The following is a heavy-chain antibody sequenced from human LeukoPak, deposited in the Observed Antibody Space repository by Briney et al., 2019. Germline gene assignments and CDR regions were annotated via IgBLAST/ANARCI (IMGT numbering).Heavy chain of an antibody. D-gene: IGHD6-6*01. CDR3: ARDHGSSWYYFAY. J-gene: IGHJ4*02. CDR1: GGSISSGGYY. Sequence: SETLSLTCTVSGGSISSGGYYWSWIRQHPEKGLEWIGYIYYSGSTYYNPSLKSRVTISVDTSKNQFSLKLSSVTAADTAVYYCARDHGSSWYYFAYWGQGTLVTVSS. CDR2: IYYSGST. V-gene: IGHV4-31*03.